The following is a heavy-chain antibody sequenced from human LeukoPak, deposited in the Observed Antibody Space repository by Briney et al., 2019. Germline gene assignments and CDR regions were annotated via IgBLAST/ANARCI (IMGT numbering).Heavy chain of an antibody. Sequence: SSETLSLTCTVSGYSISSGYYWVWIGQPPGKGLEWIGRIYRSGSTNYNPSLKSRVTISVDTSKNQFSLKVDSVTAADTAVYYCAREDCSSTICYSPMDVWGKGTTVTVSS. CDR1: GYSISSGYY. V-gene: IGHV4-38-2*02. CDR2: IYRSGST. CDR3: AREDCSSTICYSPMDV. J-gene: IGHJ6*03. D-gene: IGHD2-2*01.